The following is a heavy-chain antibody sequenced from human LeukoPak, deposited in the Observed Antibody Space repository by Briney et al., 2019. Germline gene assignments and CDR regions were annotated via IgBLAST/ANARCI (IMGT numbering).Heavy chain of an antibody. Sequence: SETLSLTCTVSGGSISSYYWSWIRQPPGKGLQWIGEINHGGSTNYNPSLKSRVTISIDTSKNQFSLKLNSVTAADTAVYYCARRSYRLEGVYYYYYMDVWGRGTTVTVSS. J-gene: IGHJ6*03. D-gene: IGHD1-26*01. CDR1: GGSISSYY. CDR3: ARRSYRLEGVYYYYYMDV. V-gene: IGHV4-34*01. CDR2: INHGGST.